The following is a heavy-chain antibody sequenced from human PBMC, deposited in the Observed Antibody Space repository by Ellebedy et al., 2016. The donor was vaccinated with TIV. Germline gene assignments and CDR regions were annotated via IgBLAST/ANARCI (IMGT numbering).Heavy chain of an antibody. CDR1: RFTFSNYW. D-gene: IGHD6-13*01. CDR3: AGWGISQD. V-gene: IGHV3-7*01. CDR2: INPDGSAK. J-gene: IGHJ4*02. Sequence: GGSLRLSXAASRFTFSNYWMNWVRQPPGKGLEWVANINPDGSAKSYVDSVKGRFTISRDNARNSLYLQMSSLRVEDTAVYYCAGWGISQDWGQGTLVTVSS.